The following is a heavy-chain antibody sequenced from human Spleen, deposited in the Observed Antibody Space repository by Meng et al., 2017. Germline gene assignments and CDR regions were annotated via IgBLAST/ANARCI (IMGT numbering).Heavy chain of an antibody. CDR3: ARGPTTMAHDFDY. V-gene: IGHV4-34*01. CDR2: INHSGST. J-gene: IGHJ4*02. D-gene: IGHD4-11*01. CDR1: GGSFSDYY. Sequence: QVQLQQWGAGLLKPSETLSLPCSVSGGSFSDYYSSWVRQPPGKGLEWIGEINHSGSTNYNPSLESRATISVDTSQNNLSLKLSSVTAADSAVYYCARGPTTMAHDFDYWGQGTLVTVSS.